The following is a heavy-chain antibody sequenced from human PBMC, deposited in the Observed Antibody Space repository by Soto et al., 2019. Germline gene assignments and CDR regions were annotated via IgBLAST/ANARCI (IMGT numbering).Heavy chain of an antibody. CDR1: GFTFSSYA. V-gene: IGHV3-64*01. D-gene: IGHD3-3*01. CDR2: ISSNGGST. J-gene: IGHJ6*03. CDR3: ARGGFGVVIIRYYYYYMEV. Sequence: PGGSLRLSCAASGFTFSSYAMHWVRQAPGKGLEYVSAISSNGGSTYYANSVKGRFTISRDNSKNTLYLQMGSLRAEDMAMYYCARGGFGVVIIRYYYYYMEVWRQGTTVTVSS.